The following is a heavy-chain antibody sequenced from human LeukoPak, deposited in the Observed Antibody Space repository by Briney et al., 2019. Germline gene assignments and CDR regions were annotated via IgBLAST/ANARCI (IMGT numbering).Heavy chain of an antibody. J-gene: IGHJ6*03. CDR3: TRHQWIQLWSPPVLYYMDV. V-gene: IGHV3-72*01. Sequence: GGSLRLSCAASGFTFSDHYMDWVRQAPGKGLEWVGRTRKKTNSYTTEYAASVKGRFTISRDDSKNSLYLQMNSLKTEDTAVYYCTRHQWIQLWSPPVLYYMDVWGKGTTVTVSS. CDR1: GFTFSDHY. CDR2: TRKKTNSYTT. D-gene: IGHD5-18*01.